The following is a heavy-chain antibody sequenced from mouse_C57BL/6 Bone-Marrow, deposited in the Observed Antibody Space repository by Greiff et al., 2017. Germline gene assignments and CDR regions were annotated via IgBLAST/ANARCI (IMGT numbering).Heavy chain of an antibody. V-gene: IGHV1-52*01. D-gene: IGHD3-2*02. CDR2: IDPSDSET. CDR1: GYTFTSYW. J-gene: IGHJ2*01. Sequence: QVQLQQPGAELVRPGSSVKLSCKASGYTFTSYWMHWVKPRPIQGLEWIGNIDPSDSETHSNQKFKDKATLTVDKSSSTAYMQLSSLTSEDSAVYYCARCAQATDYFDYWGQGTTLTVSS. CDR3: ARCAQATDYFDY.